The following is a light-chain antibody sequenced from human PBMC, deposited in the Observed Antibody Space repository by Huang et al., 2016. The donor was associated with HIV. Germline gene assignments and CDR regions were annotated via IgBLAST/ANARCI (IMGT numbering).Light chain of an antibody. Sequence: DIVMIQTPLSLSVTPGQPASISCKSSQSLLHSDGKTYLYGYLQKPGQSPHLLIYEVSSRVSGVPDRVSGSGSGTEFTLKISRVEAEDVGVYYCMQGKHFPRTFGQGTKVEIK. CDR1: QSLLHSDGKTY. CDR3: MQGKHFPRT. CDR2: EVS. V-gene: IGKV2-29*02. J-gene: IGKJ1*01.